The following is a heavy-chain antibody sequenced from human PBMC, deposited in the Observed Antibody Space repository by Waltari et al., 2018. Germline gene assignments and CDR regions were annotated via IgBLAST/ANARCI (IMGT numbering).Heavy chain of an antibody. V-gene: IGHV3-74*01. CDR3: ARLAPRTYRSPVPGRHYYYGMDV. CDR1: GFRFSNYW. D-gene: IGHD3-10*01. J-gene: IGHJ6*02. Sequence: EEQLLESGGGLVQPGDSLRLSCAGPGFRFSNYWMNWVRQAPGQGLVWCARISDDETSISYADSVKGRFTISRDNAKNTVYLQMKRLRVEDTAVYYCARLAPRTYRSPVPGRHYYYGMDVWGQGTTVTVSS. CDR2: ISDDETSI.